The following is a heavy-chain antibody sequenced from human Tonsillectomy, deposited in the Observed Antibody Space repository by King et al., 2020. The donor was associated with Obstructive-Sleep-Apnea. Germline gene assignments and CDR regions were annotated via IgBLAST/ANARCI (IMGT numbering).Heavy chain of an antibody. J-gene: IGHJ4*02. CDR2: IYYSGTT. Sequence: QVQLQESGPGLVKPSETLSLTCTVSGGSITRYYWNWVRQPPGKGLEWIGYIYYSGTTNYNPSLKSRVTISVDTSKNQFSLRLTSVTAADTAVYYCARDGYGDYLDYWGQGMLVTVSS. CDR1: GGSITRYY. V-gene: IGHV4-59*01. D-gene: IGHD4-17*01. CDR3: ARDGYGDYLDY.